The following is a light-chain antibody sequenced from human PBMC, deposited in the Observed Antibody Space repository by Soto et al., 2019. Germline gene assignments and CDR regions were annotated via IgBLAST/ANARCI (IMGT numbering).Light chain of an antibody. Sequence: VLPQSPGTLSLSAGEETYLSCRTRQRLRSIPLAWNHHLRGQAPRLLIYGAFRRATGIPDTFSGSGSGTDFTLTISRLYPADFAVYSCQLYGDSPMYTFGLGTKVDIK. CDR2: GAF. CDR1: QRLRSIP. V-gene: IGKV3-20*01. CDR3: QLYGDSPMYT. J-gene: IGKJ2*01.